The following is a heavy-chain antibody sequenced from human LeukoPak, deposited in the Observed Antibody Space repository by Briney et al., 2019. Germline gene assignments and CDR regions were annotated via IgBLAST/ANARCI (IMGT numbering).Heavy chain of an antibody. V-gene: IGHV3-21*01. CDR1: GFTFSTYT. J-gene: IGHJ4*02. Sequence: PGGSLRLSCAASGFTFSTYTMNWVRQTPGKGLEWVSSITSSNYIDYADPVKGRFTISRDNAKNSLYLQMNSLTAEDTAVYYCARHYYGDYVFDYWGQGTLVTVSS. CDR3: ARHYYGDYVFDY. CDR2: ITSSNYI. D-gene: IGHD4-17*01.